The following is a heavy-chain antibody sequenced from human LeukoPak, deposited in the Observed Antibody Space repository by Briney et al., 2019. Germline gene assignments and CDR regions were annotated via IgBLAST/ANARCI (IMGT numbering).Heavy chain of an antibody. CDR2: TYYRSKWYN. CDR3: AREWWAGTAYYYYGMDV. V-gene: IGHV6-1*01. D-gene: IGHD2-15*01. J-gene: IGHJ6*02. Sequence: SQTLSLTCAISGDSVSSKSAAWNWIRQSPSRGLEWLGRTYYRSKWYNDYAVSVKSRITINPDTSKNQFSLQLNSVTPEDTAVYYCAREWWAGTAYYYYGMDVWGQGTTVTVSS. CDR1: GDSVSSKSAA.